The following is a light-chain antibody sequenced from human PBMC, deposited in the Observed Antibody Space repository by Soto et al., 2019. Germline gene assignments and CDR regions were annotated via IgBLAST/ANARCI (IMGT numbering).Light chain of an antibody. Sequence: DIVMTQSPDSLAVSLGERATINCKSSQSISYSSNKKNQLAWYQQKPGQPPQLLIYWASTRESVVPVRFTGSGSGTDFTLTISSLQAEDFATYYCLQDYNYPHTFGQGTKLEIK. CDR2: WAS. V-gene: IGKV4-1*01. CDR1: QSISYSSNKKNQ. J-gene: IGKJ2*01. CDR3: LQDYNYPHT.